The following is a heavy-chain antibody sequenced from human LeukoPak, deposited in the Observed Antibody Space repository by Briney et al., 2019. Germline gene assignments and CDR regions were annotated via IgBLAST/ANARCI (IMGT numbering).Heavy chain of an antibody. CDR1: GFTFSSYE. V-gene: IGHV3-48*03. Sequence: PGGSLRLSCAASGFTFSSYEMNWVRQAPGKGLEWLSYISSSGRTTHYADSVKGRFTVTRDNAKNSLYLQMSSLRAEDTAVYHCARDTYDSSGYYAHLDYWGQGTLVTVSS. CDR2: ISSSGRTT. J-gene: IGHJ4*02. D-gene: IGHD3-22*01. CDR3: ARDTYDSSGYYAHLDY.